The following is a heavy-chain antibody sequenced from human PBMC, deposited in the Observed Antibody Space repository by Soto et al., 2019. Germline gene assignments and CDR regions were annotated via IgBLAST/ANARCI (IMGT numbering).Heavy chain of an antibody. Sequence: QLQLVESGGGVVQPAKSLRLSCEASGFTFSAFDMHWVRQSPGKGLEWVATSSYDGDTKYYANSVKGRFTISRDNSRNTLELHMNCLRVEDTAMYYCTRDWSAVIGAPFDLWGQGTMVVVSS. CDR2: SSYDGDTK. V-gene: IGHV3-30-3*01. D-gene: IGHD6-19*01. CDR3: TRDWSAVIGAPFDL. J-gene: IGHJ3*01. CDR1: GFTFSAFD.